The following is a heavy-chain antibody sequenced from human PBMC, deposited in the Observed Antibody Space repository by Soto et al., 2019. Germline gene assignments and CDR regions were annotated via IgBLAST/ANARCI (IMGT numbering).Heavy chain of an antibody. CDR3: VGSGSHYYYGMDV. D-gene: IGHD3-3*01. V-gene: IGHV4-59*01. J-gene: IGHJ6*02. CDR1: GGSISSYY. CDR2: IYYSGST. Sequence: PSETLSLTCTVSGGSISSYYWSWIRQPPGKGLEWIGYIYYSGSTNYNPSLKSRVTISVDTSKNQFSLKLSSVTAADTAVYYCVGSGSHYYYGMDVWGQGTTVTVSS.